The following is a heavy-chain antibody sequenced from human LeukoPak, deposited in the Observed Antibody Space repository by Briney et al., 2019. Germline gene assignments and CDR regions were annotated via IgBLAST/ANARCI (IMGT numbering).Heavy chain of an antibody. CDR1: GYTLISYG. CDR2: ISVYEGNT. V-gene: IGHV1-18*01. CDR3: VRDFNYAPDF. Sequence: ASVKVSCKASGYTLISYGISWVRQAPGQGLEWMGWISVYEGNTYFAQKFQGRVSMTADTATGAEYMELRSLRSDDTAVYYCVRDFNYAPDFWGQGTLVTVSS. J-gene: IGHJ4*02. D-gene: IGHD4-11*01.